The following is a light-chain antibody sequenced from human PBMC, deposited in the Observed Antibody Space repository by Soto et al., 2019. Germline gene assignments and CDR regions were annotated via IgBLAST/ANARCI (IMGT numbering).Light chain of an antibody. CDR2: DAS. J-gene: IGKJ4*01. V-gene: IGKV1-33*01. CDR1: RDITNY. Sequence: DIQMTQSPSSLSASVGDRVTITCQASRDITNYLNWYQQKPGKAPKLLIYDASNLETGVPSRFSGSGSGTDFTVTISSLQPEDFATYYCQQYDSLPPTFGGGTKVDMK. CDR3: QQYDSLPPT.